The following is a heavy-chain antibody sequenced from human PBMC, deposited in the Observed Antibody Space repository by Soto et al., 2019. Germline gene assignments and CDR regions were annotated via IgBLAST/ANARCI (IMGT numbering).Heavy chain of an antibody. CDR1: GFGFSSYE. CDR2: ITSSGGAT. CDR3: ARGDCKTSCYIGF. V-gene: IGHV3-48*03. D-gene: IGHD2-2*02. Sequence: PGGSLRLSCAASGFGFSSYEMNWVRHAPGKGLEWVSYITSSGGATMYADSVKGRFTISRDNAKDSLYLQMNSLRVEDTAVYYCARGDCKTSCYIGFWGQGALVTVSS. J-gene: IGHJ4*02.